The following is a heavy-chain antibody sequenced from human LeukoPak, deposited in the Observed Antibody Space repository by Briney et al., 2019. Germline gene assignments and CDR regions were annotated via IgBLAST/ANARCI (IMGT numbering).Heavy chain of an antibody. V-gene: IGHV3-48*01. Sequence: GGSLRLSCEASGFTFSTYSMNWVRQAPGKGLEWLSYISSGSSTIYYADSVKGRFTISRDNAKNSLYLQMNSLRAEDTAVYYCARRDTYYYGSGTYWGQGTLVTVSS. CDR3: ARRDTYYYGSGTY. J-gene: IGHJ4*02. CDR2: ISSGSSTI. D-gene: IGHD3-10*01. CDR1: GFTFSTYS.